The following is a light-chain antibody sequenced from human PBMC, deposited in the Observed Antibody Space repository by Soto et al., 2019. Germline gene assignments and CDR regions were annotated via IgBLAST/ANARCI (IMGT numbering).Light chain of an antibody. V-gene: IGLV2-14*01. CDR1: SSDGGGYNY. CDR2: DVS. CDR3: SSYTTSNTRQIV. Sequence: QSALAQPASGSGSPGQSITISCTGTSSDGGGYNYVSWYQQHPGKAPKFMIYDVSNRPSGVSNRFSGSKSGNTASLTISGLQAEDEADYYCSSYTTSNTRQIVFGTGTKVTVL. J-gene: IGLJ1*01.